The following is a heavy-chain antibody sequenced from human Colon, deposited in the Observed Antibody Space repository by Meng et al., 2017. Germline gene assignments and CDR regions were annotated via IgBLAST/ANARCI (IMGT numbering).Heavy chain of an antibody. J-gene: IGHJ2*01. CDR1: GTTFRGFA. CDR2: IRSKSNSYAT. D-gene: IGHD1-1*01. Sequence: GGGVVQPGGSLNPSCGASGTTFRGFAMHWVRQAPGKVLEWVGRIRSKSNSYATLYSVSVKGRFTISRDDSKYTAYLQMNSLKAEDTAIYYCASIYNGWYFDIWGRGTLVTVSS. CDR3: ASIYNGWYFDI. V-gene: IGHV3-73*02.